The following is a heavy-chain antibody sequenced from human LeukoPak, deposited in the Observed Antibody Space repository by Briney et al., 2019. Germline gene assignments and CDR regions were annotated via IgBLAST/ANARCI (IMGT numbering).Heavy chain of an antibody. V-gene: IGHV3-23*01. CDR1: GFAFSNYG. CDR2: ITGSGSTT. Sequence: PGGSLRLSCAASGFAFSNYGMNWVRQAPGKGLEWVSGITGSGSTTYYADSVKGRFTISRDNSKNTLYLQMNSLTAEDTAVYYCANPGKVGGTSFDYWGQGTLVTVSS. D-gene: IGHD1-26*01. J-gene: IGHJ4*02. CDR3: ANPGKVGGTSFDY.